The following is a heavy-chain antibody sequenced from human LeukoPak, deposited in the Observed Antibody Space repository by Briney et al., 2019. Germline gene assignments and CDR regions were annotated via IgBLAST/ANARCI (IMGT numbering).Heavy chain of an antibody. Sequence: ASVKVSCKASGYTFTSYGISWVRQAPGQGLEWMGWISAYNGNTNYAQKLQGRVIMTTDTSTSTAYMELRSLRSDDTAVYYCARDYGTYYYGSGSYPRMDVWGKGTTVTVSS. D-gene: IGHD3-10*01. J-gene: IGHJ6*03. CDR2: ISAYNGNT. CDR3: ARDYGTYYYGSGSYPRMDV. CDR1: GYTFTSYG. V-gene: IGHV1-18*04.